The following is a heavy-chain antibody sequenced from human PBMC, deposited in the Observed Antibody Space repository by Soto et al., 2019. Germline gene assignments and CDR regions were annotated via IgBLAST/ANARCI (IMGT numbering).Heavy chain of an antibody. V-gene: IGHV4-59*01. Sequence: SETLSLTCTVSGGSISSYYWSWIRQPPGEGLEWIGYIYYSGSTNYNPSLKSRVTISVDTSKNQFSLKLSSVTAADTAVYYCARFLDFWSGYYTFDYWGQGTLVTVSS. CDR3: ARFLDFWSGYYTFDY. CDR2: IYYSGST. CDR1: GGSISSYY. D-gene: IGHD3-3*01. J-gene: IGHJ4*02.